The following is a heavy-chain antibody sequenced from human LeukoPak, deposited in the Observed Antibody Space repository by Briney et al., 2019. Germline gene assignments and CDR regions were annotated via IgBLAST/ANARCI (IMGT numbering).Heavy chain of an antibody. CDR1: RFTFSSYG. CDR2: IWYDGSNK. J-gene: IGHJ4*02. D-gene: IGHD6-13*01. V-gene: IGHV3-33*01. Sequence: GRSLRLSCAASRFTFSSYGMHWVRQAPGKGLEWVAVIWYDGSNKYYADSVKGRFTISRDNSKNTLYLQMNSLRAEDTAVYYCARGFSSSWYAVGYWGQGTLVTVSS. CDR3: ARGFSSSWYAVGY.